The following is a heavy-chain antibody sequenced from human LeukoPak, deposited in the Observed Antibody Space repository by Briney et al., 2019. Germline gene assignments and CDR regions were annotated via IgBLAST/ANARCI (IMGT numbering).Heavy chain of an antibody. CDR1: GYTFTGFY. Sequence: ASVKVSCKASGYTFTGFYMHWVRQAPGQGLEWMGWINPNSGGTNYAQKFQGRVTMTRDTSISTAYMELSRLRSDDTAVYYCATVDIVATNFDYWGQGTLVTVSS. D-gene: IGHD5-12*01. CDR3: ATVDIVATNFDY. V-gene: IGHV1-2*02. CDR2: INPNSGGT. J-gene: IGHJ4*02.